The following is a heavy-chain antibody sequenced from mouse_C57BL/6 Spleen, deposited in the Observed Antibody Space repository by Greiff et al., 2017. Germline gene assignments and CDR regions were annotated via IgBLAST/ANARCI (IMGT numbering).Heavy chain of an antibody. V-gene: IGHV1-82*01. Sequence: VQLQQSGPELVKPGASVKISCKASGYAFSRSWMNWVKQRPGKGLEWIGRIYPGDGDTNYNGKFKGKATLTADKSSSTAYMQLSSLTSEDSAVYFCARSPWFDYWGQGTTLTVSS. CDR3: ARSPWFDY. J-gene: IGHJ2*01. CDR2: IYPGDGDT. CDR1: GYAFSRSW.